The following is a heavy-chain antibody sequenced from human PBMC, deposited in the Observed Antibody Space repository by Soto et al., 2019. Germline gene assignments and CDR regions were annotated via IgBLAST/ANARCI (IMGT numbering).Heavy chain of an antibody. CDR1: GGTFSSYA. V-gene: IGHV1-69*12. D-gene: IGHD5-12*01. CDR2: IIPIFGTA. J-gene: IGHJ6*02. Sequence: QVQLVQSGAEVKKPGSSVKVSCTASGGTFSSYAISWVRQAPGQGLEWMGGIIPIFGTANYAQKFQGRVTITADESTSTDYMGLSSLRSEDTAVYYCARGGEKWLRLSGMDVWGQGTTVTVSS. CDR3: ARGGEKWLRLSGMDV.